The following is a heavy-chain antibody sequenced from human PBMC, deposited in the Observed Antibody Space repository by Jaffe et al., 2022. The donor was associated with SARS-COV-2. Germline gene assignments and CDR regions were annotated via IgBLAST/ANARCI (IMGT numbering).Heavy chain of an antibody. J-gene: IGHJ4*02. Sequence: EVQLVESGGGLVQPGGSLKLSCAVSGFTFSSYNMNWVRQAPGKGLEWVSYISSSGSTIYYADSVKGRFTISRDNAKNSLSLQMNSLRDEDTAVYYCARGGIYHDSSDHIDYWGQGTLVPVSS. CDR2: ISSSGSTI. D-gene: IGHD3-22*01. V-gene: IGHV3-48*02. CDR3: ARGGIYHDSSDHIDY. CDR1: GFTFSSYN.